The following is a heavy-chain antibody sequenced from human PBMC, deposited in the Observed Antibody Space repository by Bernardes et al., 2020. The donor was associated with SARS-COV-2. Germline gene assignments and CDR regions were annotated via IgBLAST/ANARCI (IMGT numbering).Heavy chain of an antibody. D-gene: IGHD3-10*01. CDR2: IIPILGIA. CDR1: GGTFSSYT. Sequence: SVKVSCKASGGTFSSYTISWVRQAPGQGLEWMGRIIPILGIANYAQKFQGRVTITADKSTSTAYMELSSLRSEDTAVYYCATQGPYYYGSGSYYYYYMDVWGKGTTVTVSS. V-gene: IGHV1-69*02. J-gene: IGHJ6*03. CDR3: ATQGPYYYGSGSYYYYYMDV.